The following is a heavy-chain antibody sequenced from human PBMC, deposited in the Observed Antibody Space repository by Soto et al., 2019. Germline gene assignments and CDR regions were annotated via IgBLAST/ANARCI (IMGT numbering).Heavy chain of an antibody. J-gene: IGHJ6*02. D-gene: IGHD2-21*02. Sequence: EVQLVESGGGLVQPGGSLRLSCAASGFTFSDHYMDWVRQAPGKGLEWVGRIRNKANSYSTEYAASVKGRFTISGDDSKNSLYLQMNSLKTEDTAVYYCTRDLATGIPRGLDVWGQGSTVTVSS. CDR1: GFTFSDHY. CDR3: TRDLATGIPRGLDV. CDR2: IRNKANSYST. V-gene: IGHV3-72*01.